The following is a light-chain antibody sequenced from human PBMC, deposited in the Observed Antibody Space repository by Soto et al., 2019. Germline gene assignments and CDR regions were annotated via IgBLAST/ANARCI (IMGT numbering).Light chain of an antibody. CDR1: QSFTTSQ. J-gene: IGKJ1*01. CDR2: GAS. V-gene: IGKV3-20*01. CDR3: QQYASSPRT. Sequence: IVLTQSPGTLSLSPGERATLFCRASQSFTTSQLAWYQQRPGQAPRVLIFGASRRATGIPDRFSGSGSGTDFTLTISRLEREDSAVYYCQQYASSPRTFGQGTKVDSK.